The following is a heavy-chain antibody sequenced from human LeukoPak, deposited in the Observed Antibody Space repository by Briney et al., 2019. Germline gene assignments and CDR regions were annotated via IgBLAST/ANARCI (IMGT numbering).Heavy chain of an antibody. CDR3: ARGVGAATGDYYYMDV. D-gene: IGHD1-26*01. J-gene: IGHJ6*03. V-gene: IGHV4-61*02. Sequence: SETLSLTCTVSGGSISSGSYYWSWIRQPAGKGLEWIGRIYTSGSTNYNPSLKSRVTISVDTSKNQFSLKLSSVTAADTAVYYCARGVGAATGDYYYMDVWGKGTTVTISS. CDR2: IYTSGST. CDR1: GGSISSGSYY.